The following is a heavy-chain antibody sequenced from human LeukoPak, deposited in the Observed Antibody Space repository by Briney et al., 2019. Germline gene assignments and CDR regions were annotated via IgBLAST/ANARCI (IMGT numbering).Heavy chain of an antibody. CDR2: ISSSSSYI. CDR1: GFTFSSYS. CDR3: ARDGDYYDSSGYYPEDAFDI. J-gene: IGHJ3*02. Sequence: PGGSLRLSCAASGFTFSSYSMNWVRQAPGKGLEWVSSISSSSSYIYYADSVKGRFTISRDNAKNSLYLQMNSLRAEDTAVYYCARDGDYYDSSGYYPEDAFDIWGQGTMVTVSS. D-gene: IGHD3-22*01. V-gene: IGHV3-21*01.